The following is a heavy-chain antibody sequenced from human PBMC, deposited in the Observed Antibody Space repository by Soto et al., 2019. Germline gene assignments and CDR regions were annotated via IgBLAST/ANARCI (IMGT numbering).Heavy chain of an antibody. V-gene: IGHV1-69*13. CDR2: IIPMFGTA. CDR3: ARPQGSGWRFNALDF. Sequence: GASVKVSCKASGGTFCRNAINWVRQAPGQGLEWMGGIIPMFGTANHAKKFRDRMVITADESTNTAYLELNSLRYEDTAIYYCARPQGSGWRFNALDFWGQGTVVTVSS. CDR1: GGTFCRNA. J-gene: IGHJ3*01. D-gene: IGHD6-19*01.